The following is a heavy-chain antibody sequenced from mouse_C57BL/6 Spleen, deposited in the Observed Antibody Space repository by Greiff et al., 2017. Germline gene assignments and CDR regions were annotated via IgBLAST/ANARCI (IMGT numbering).Heavy chain of an antibody. Sequence: QVQLQQPGAELVQPGASVKLSCKASGFTFTSYWMQWVNQRPGQGLEWIGEIDPSDSYTTYNQKFTGKATLTVDTYSSTAYMQLSSRTTEDSAVYYCARRGRDAMDYWGQGTSVTVAS. CDR3: ARRGRDAMDY. J-gene: IGHJ4*01. V-gene: IGHV1-50*01. CDR2: IDPSDSYT. CDR1: GFTFTSYW.